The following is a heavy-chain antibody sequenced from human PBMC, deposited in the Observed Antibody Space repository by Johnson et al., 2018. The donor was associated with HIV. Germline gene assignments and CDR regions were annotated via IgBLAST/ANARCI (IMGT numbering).Heavy chain of an antibody. V-gene: IGHV3-NL1*01. CDR3: AKDQWYNWNYVSPDAFDI. D-gene: IGHD1-7*01. Sequence: HVQLVESGGGVVRPGGSLRLSCAASGFTFDDYAMHWVRQAPGKGLEWVSVIYSGGNTYYADPVKGRFTISRDNSKNTLYLQMNSLRAEDTAVYYCAKDQWYNWNYVSPDAFDIWGQGTMVTVSS. CDR2: IYSGGNT. J-gene: IGHJ3*02. CDR1: GFTFDDYA.